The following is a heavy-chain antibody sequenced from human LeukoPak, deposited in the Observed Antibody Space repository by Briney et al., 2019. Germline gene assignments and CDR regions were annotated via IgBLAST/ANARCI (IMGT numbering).Heavy chain of an antibody. D-gene: IGHD5-12*01. V-gene: IGHV4-34*01. J-gene: IGHJ5*02. Sequence: TSETLSLTCAVYGGSFSGYYWSWIRQPPGKGLEWIGEINHSGSTNYNPSLKSRVTISVDTSKNQFSLKLSSVTAADTAVYYCAMGYSGYDWSQNWFDPWGQGTLVTVSS. CDR1: GGSFSGYY. CDR2: INHSGST. CDR3: AMGYSGYDWSQNWFDP.